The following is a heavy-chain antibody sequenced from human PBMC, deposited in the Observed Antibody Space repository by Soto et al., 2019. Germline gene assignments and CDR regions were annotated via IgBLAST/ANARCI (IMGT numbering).Heavy chain of an antibody. V-gene: IGHV3-33*08. CDR2: IWYDGSNK. CDR1: GFTFSSYA. D-gene: IGHD3-22*01. Sequence: GGSLRLSCAASGFTFSSYAMSWVRQAPGKGLEWVAVIWYDGSNKYYADSVKGRFTISRDNSKNTLYLQMNSLRAEDTAVYYCARDRPLSGYYQILDYWGQGTLVTVSS. CDR3: ARDRPLSGYYQILDY. J-gene: IGHJ4*02.